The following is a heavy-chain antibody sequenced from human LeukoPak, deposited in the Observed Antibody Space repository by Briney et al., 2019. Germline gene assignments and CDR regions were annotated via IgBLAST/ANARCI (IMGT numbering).Heavy chain of an antibody. V-gene: IGHV4-39*01. Sequence: SETLSLTCTVSGGSISTSSYYWGWIRQPPGKGLEWIGSIYYGGSTYYNPSLKSRVTISVDTSKNQFSLKLSSVTAADTAMYYCARDTSGYYSFDYWGQGTLVTVSS. CDR3: ARDTSGYYSFDY. CDR2: IYYGGST. CDR1: GGSISTSSYY. J-gene: IGHJ4*02. D-gene: IGHD3-22*01.